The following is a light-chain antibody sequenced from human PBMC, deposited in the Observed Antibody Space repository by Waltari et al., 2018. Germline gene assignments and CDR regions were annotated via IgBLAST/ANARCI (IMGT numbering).Light chain of an antibody. V-gene: IGKV4-1*01. CDR1: QRVISSFNNKNY. Sequence: DIVMTQSPDSLAVSLGERATINCKSSQRVISSFNNKNYLTWFQQKAGEPPKLLIYWAFSRESGVPDRFSGSGSGTDFTLTISGLQAEDVAVYYCQQYSATPPTFGQGTKVEIK. CDR2: WAF. J-gene: IGKJ1*01. CDR3: QQYSATPPT.